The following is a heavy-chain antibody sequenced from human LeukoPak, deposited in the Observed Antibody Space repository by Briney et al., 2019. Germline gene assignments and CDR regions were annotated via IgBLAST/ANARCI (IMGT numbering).Heavy chain of an antibody. J-gene: IGHJ4*02. CDR3: AGGSLRVRFDY. D-gene: IGHD1-26*01. CDR2: VYSGGST. CDR1: GFTVSSNY. V-gene: IGHV3-53*01. Sequence: GGSLRLSCAASGFTVSSNYMSWVRQAPGKGLEWVSVVYSGGSTYYADSMKGRFTISRDTSKNTLYLQMNSLRAEDTAVYYCAGGSLRVRFDYWGQGTLVTVSS.